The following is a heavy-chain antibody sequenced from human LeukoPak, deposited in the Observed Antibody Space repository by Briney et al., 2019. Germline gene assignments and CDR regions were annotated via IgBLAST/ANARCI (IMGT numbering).Heavy chain of an antibody. CDR3: ARDSRYMTTPFLDY. D-gene: IGHD4-11*01. J-gene: IGHJ4*02. CDR2: IWYDGSNE. Sequence: GGSLRLSCAASGFTFSSSSMNWVRQAPGKGLEWVAVIWYDGSNEYYADSVKGRFTISRDNSKSTLFLQMNSLRAEDTALYYCARDSRYMTTPFLDYWGQGTLVTVSS. V-gene: IGHV3-33*08. CDR1: GFTFSSSS.